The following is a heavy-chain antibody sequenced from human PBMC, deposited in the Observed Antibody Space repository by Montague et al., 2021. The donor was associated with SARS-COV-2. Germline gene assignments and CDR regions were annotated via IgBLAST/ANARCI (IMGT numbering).Heavy chain of an antibody. Sequence: SETLSLTCTVSDGSFRGFYLNWIRQSPGKALEWIGYINDSGSTRHNPSLKGRVTISLLTPGNRVSLDLSSVTAADTAVYYCARSQHDSGDYWGGFYYFDYWGQGALVTVSS. CDR3: ARSQHDSGDYWGGFYYFDY. CDR1: DGSFRGFY. J-gene: IGHJ4*02. D-gene: IGHD3-10*01. V-gene: IGHV4-59*01. CDR2: INDSGST.